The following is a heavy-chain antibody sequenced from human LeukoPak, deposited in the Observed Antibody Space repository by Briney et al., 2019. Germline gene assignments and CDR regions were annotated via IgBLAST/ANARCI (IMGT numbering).Heavy chain of an antibody. D-gene: IGHD4-17*01. V-gene: IGHV4-59*01. CDR2: IYYSGST. J-gene: IGHJ5*02. CDR3: ARGGFYGDYWSGFDP. Sequence: SETLSLTCAVYGGSFSGYYWSWIRQPPGKGLEWIGYIYYSGSTNYNPSLKSRVTISVDTSKNQFSLKLSSVTAADTAVYYCARGGFYGDYWSGFDPWGQGTLVTVSS. CDR1: GGSFSGYY.